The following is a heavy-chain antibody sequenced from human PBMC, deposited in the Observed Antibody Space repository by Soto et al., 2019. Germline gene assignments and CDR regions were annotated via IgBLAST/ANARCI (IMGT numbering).Heavy chain of an antibody. CDR2: IYYSGST. D-gene: IGHD6-13*01. J-gene: IGHJ6*02. V-gene: IGHV4-59*01. CDR1: GGSISSYY. CDR3: ARVFGGAAGSLYYYYGMDV. Sequence: SETLSLTCTVSGGSISSYYWSWIRQPPGKGLEWIGYIYYSGSTTYNPSLKSRVTISVDTSKNQFSLKLSSVTAADTAVYYCARVFGGAAGSLYYYYGMDVWGQGTTVTVSS.